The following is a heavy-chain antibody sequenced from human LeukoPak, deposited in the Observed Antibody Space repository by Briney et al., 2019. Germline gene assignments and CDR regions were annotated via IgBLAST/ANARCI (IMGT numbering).Heavy chain of an antibody. J-gene: IGHJ4*02. D-gene: IGHD2-15*01. Sequence: GGSLRLSCAVSGFTLPGYWMSWVRQTPGKGLEWVANIKPDGSDKYYVDSVKGRFTISRDNAKDSLSLQMNSLRAEDTAVYYCARDCLVSGGSCYSDYWGQGTLVTVSS. CDR3: ARDCLVSGGSCYSDY. CDR2: IKPDGSDK. V-gene: IGHV3-7*01. CDR1: GFTLPGYW.